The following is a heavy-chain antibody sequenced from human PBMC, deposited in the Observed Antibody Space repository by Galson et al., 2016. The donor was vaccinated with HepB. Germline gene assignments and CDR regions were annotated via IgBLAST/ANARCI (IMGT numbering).Heavy chain of an antibody. CDR3: VTEGGN. D-gene: IGHD3-16*01. V-gene: IGHV1-24*01. CDR2: FELEDGET. Sequence: QSGAEVKKPGESLKISCKVSGFPVTDLSIHWVRQAPGKGLEWMGGFELEDGETVHAQKFQGRVTMTEDTSTDTAYMELSRLTSGDTAVYYCVTEGGNWGQGVLVTVSS. CDR1: GFPVTDLS. J-gene: IGHJ4*02.